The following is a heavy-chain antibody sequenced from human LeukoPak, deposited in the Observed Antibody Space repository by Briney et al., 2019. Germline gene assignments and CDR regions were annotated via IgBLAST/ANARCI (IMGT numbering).Heavy chain of an antibody. CDR2: INTKTANP. D-gene: IGHD3-10*01. CDR1: GYQFISYT. Sequence: ASVKVSCKASGYQFISYTMSWVRQAPGQGLEWMGWINTKTANPTYAQDFTGRFVFSLDTSVSTAYLQISDLKAGDTAVYYCARVAGFGERGMDVWGQGTTVTVSS. V-gene: IGHV7-4-1*02. J-gene: IGHJ6*02. CDR3: ARVAGFGERGMDV.